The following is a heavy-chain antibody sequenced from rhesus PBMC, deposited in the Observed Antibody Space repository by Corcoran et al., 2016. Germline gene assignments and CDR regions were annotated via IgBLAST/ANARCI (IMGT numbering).Heavy chain of an antibody. CDR2: IYVDGSSS. V-gene: IGHV4S11*01. J-gene: IGHJ6*01. CDR1: GGSISGHY. CDR3: ARRRGGGDFFGLDS. D-gene: IGHD2-39*02. Sequence: QVQLQESGPGLVTPSETLSLTCTVSGGSISGHYWNWLRHPPGKGLEWFGNIYVDGSSSNYNPSRESRVTRSMDTSKNQVSLKLKSVTAADAAVYFCARRRGGGDFFGLDSWGQGVVVTVSS.